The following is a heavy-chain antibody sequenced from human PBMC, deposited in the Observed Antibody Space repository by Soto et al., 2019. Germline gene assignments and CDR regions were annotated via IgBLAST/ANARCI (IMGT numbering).Heavy chain of an antibody. J-gene: IGHJ6*02. V-gene: IGHV1-69*13. CDR2: IIPIFGTA. D-gene: IGHD6-6*01. CDR1: GGTFSSYA. Sequence: ASVKVSCKASGGTFSSYAISWVRQAPGQGLEWMGGIIPIFGTANYAQKFQGRVTITADESTSTAYMELSSLRSEDTAVYYCARIEGSSSSHWSPRRVNYYYYGMDVWGQGTTVTVSS. CDR3: ARIEGSSSSHWSPRRVNYYYYGMDV.